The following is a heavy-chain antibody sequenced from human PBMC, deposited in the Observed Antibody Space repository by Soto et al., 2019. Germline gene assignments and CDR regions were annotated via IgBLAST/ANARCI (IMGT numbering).Heavy chain of an antibody. D-gene: IGHD4-17*01. CDR1: GGSISSYY. Sequence: PSETLSLTCTVSGGSISSYYWSWIRQPPGKGLEWIGYIYYSGSTNYNPSLKSRVTISVDTSKNQFSLKLSSVTAADTAVYYCARPTVTTTSDAFDIWGQGTMVTVSS. CDR3: ARPTVTTTSDAFDI. V-gene: IGHV4-59*08. CDR2: IYYSGST. J-gene: IGHJ3*02.